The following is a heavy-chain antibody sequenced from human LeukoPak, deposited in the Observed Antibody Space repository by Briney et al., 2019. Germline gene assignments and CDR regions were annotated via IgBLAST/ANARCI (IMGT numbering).Heavy chain of an antibody. D-gene: IGHD2-21*02. Sequence: PSETLSLTCTVSGGSISSSSYYWGWIRQPPGKGLEWIGSIYYSGSTYYNPSLKSRVTISVDTSKNQFSLKLSSVTAADTAVYYCARQDDIVVVTAILGAAFDIWGQGTMVTVSS. CDR2: IYYSGST. J-gene: IGHJ3*02. CDR3: ARQDDIVVVTAILGAAFDI. CDR1: GGSISSSSYY. V-gene: IGHV4-39*01.